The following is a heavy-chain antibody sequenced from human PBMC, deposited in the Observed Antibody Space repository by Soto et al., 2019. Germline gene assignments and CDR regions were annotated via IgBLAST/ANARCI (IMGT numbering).Heavy chain of an antibody. CDR3: ARGRFLEWLSRYYYYAMDV. Sequence: ASVKVSCKGSGGTFSSYAINWVRQAPGQGLEWMGGITPIFGTVNYAQKFQGRVTITADESTSTAYMELSSLRSEDTAVYHCARGRFLEWLSRYYYYAMDVWGQGTTVTVSS. D-gene: IGHD3-3*01. V-gene: IGHV1-69*13. CDR2: ITPIFGTV. CDR1: GGTFSSYA. J-gene: IGHJ6*02.